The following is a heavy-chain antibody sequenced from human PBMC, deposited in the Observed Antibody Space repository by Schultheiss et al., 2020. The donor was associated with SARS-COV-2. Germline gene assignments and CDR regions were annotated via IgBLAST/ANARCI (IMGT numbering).Heavy chain of an antibody. CDR3: ARVQRYYDILTGKLDY. CDR1: GGSISSSN. V-gene: IGHV3-64*04. J-gene: IGHJ4*02. D-gene: IGHD3-9*01. CDR2: ISSNGGST. Sequence: GGSLRLSCAVSGGSISSSNWWSWVRQAPGKGLEYVSAISSNGGSTYYADSVKGRFTISRDNSKNTLYLQMNSLRAEDTAVYYCARVQRYYDILTGKLDYWGQGTLVTVSS.